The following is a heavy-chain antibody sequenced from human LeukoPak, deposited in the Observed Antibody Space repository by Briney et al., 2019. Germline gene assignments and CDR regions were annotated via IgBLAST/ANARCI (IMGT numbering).Heavy chain of an antibody. CDR3: ANLDCSSTSCYDDY. V-gene: IGHV3-23*01. Sequence: GGSLRLSCAASGFTFSSYAMSWVRQAPGKGLEWVSAISGSGGSTYYADSVKGRFTISRDNSKNTLYLQTNSLRAEDTAVYYCANLDCSSTSCYDDYWGQGTLVTVSS. CDR2: ISGSGGST. J-gene: IGHJ4*02. CDR1: GFTFSSYA. D-gene: IGHD2-2*01.